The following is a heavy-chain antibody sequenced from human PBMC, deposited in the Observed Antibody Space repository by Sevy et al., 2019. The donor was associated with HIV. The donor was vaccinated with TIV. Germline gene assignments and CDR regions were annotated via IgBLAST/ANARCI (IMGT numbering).Heavy chain of an antibody. D-gene: IGHD3-10*01. Sequence: SETLSLTCTVSGGSISSSSYYWGWIRQPPGKGLEWIGSIYYSGSTYYNPSLKSRVTISVDTSKNQFSLKLSSVTAADTAVYYCARRGGLGSYFLAGGWFDPWGQGTLVTVSS. J-gene: IGHJ5*02. CDR1: GGSISSSSYY. CDR2: IYYSGST. CDR3: ARRGGLGSYFLAGGWFDP. V-gene: IGHV4-39*01.